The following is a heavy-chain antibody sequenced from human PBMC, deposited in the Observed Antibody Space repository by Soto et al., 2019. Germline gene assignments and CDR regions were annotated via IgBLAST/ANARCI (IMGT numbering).Heavy chain of an antibody. Sequence: QVQLQQWGAGLLKPSETLSLTCAVYGGSFSGYYWSWIRQPPGKGLEWIGEINHSGSTNYNPSLKRRVTIYVETSKNQFSLKLSSVPAADTAVYYCASVSSRDNWFDPWGQGTQVTVSS. V-gene: IGHV4-34*01. CDR1: GGSFSGYY. CDR3: ASVSSRDNWFDP. J-gene: IGHJ5*02. CDR2: INHSGST. D-gene: IGHD6-19*01.